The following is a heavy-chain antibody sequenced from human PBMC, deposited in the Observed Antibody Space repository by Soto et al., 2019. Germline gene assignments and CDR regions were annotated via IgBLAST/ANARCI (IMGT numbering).Heavy chain of an antibody. Sequence: SETLSLTCTVFGGSIRSYYWSWVRRPPGKGLEWIGSIYYTGSTYYNPSLKSRVTISMDTSKTQFSLKLSSVTAADTAVYYCARDNYYDGSGYAFDIWGQGTMVTVSS. J-gene: IGHJ3*02. CDR2: IYYTGST. D-gene: IGHD3-22*01. CDR1: GGSIRSYY. CDR3: ARDNYYDGSGYAFDI. V-gene: IGHV4-59*05.